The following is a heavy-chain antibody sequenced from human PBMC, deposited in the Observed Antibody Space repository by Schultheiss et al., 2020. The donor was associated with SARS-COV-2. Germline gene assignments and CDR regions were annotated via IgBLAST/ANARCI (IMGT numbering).Heavy chain of an antibody. CDR3: ARAPHFDWYYYFDY. CDR1: GGSISSYY. CDR2: IYTSGST. Sequence: SQTLSLTCTVSGGSISSYYWSWIRQPAGKGLEWIGRIYTSGSTNYNPSLKSRVTMSVDTSKNQFSLKLSSVTAADTAVYYCARAPHFDWYYYFDYWGQGTLVTVSS. D-gene: IGHD3-9*01. J-gene: IGHJ4*02. V-gene: IGHV4-4*07.